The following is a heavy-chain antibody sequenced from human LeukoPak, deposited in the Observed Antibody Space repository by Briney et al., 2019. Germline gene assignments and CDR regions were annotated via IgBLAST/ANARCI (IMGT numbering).Heavy chain of an antibody. V-gene: IGHV3-7*03. CDR1: GMTFSNYW. Sequence: GGSLRLSCAVSGMTFSNYWMSWFRQAPGKGLEWVATINQDESEKYYLDSVKGRFTISRDNAKNSLYLQMHSLTAEDTALYYCARYCTFRTCSGTKFDSWGPGTLVTVSS. CDR3: ARYCTFRTCSGTKFDS. D-gene: IGHD1-1*01. J-gene: IGHJ4*02. CDR2: INQDESEK.